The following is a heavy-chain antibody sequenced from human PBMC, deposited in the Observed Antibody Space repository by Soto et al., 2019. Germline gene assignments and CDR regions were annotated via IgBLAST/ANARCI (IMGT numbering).Heavy chain of an antibody. CDR2: IYYSGST. V-gene: IGHV4-39*01. CDR3: ARFFFQTEDGILDVRSVSAFLLNRSSDL. Sequence: PPGKGLEWIGSIYYSGSTYYNPSLKSRVTISVDTSKNQFSLKLSSVTAADTAVYYCARFFFQTEDGILDVRSVSAFLLNRSSDL. J-gene: IGHJ2*01. D-gene: IGHD1-26*01.